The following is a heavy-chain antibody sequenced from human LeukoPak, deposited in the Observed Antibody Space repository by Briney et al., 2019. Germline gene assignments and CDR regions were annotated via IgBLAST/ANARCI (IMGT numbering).Heavy chain of an antibody. V-gene: IGHV3-23*01. CDR1: GFTFSSYA. Sequence: GGSLRLSCAASGFTFSSYAMSWVRQAPGKGLEWVSSISGSGGSTYFADSVKGRFTISRDNSKNTLYLQMNSLRAEDTAVYYCAKGRGLELLYYYYMDVWGKGTTVTVSS. J-gene: IGHJ6*03. CDR2: ISGSGGST. D-gene: IGHD1-7*01. CDR3: AKGRGLELLYYYYMDV.